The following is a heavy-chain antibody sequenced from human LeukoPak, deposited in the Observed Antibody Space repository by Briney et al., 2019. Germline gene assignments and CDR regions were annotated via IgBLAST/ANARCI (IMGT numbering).Heavy chain of an antibody. V-gene: IGHV4-59*01. D-gene: IGHD5-24*01. CDR1: GGSITNYY. J-gene: IGHJ4*02. CDR3: TRVAVHGYSDY. Sequence: PSETLSLTCTVSGGSITNYYWSWIRQPPGKGLEWIGYIYYSGTTKYNPSLNSRVTISVDTSKNQFSLKLTSVAAADTAVYFCTRVAVHGYSDYWGQGTLVTVSS. CDR2: IYYSGTT.